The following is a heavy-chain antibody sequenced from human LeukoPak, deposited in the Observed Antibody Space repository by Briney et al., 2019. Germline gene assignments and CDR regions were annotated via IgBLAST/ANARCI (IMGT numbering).Heavy chain of an antibody. CDR1: GFTFRTCW. Sequence: GGSLRLSCAASGFTFRTCWMSWVRQAPGKGLEWVASINQGGGDTYYAESVKGRFTISRDNAMNSFFLQMNNLRVEDTAVYYCARLLGDRTIYDYWGQGTLVTVSS. V-gene: IGHV3-7*01. J-gene: IGHJ4*02. D-gene: IGHD2-21*01. CDR2: INQGGGDT. CDR3: ARLLGDRTIYDY.